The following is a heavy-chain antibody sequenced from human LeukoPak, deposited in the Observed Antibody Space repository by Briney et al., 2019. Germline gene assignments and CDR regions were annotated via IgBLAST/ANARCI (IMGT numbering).Heavy chain of an antibody. CDR2: IYYSGNT. J-gene: IGHJ4*02. CDR3: ARYRYSTDFFDY. Sequence: SETLSFTCTVSGGSISSYYWSWIRQPPGKGLEWIGYIYYSGNTNYNPSLKSRVTISVDTSKNQFSLKLSSVTAADTAMYYCARYRYSTDFFDYWGQGTLVTVSS. V-gene: IGHV4-59*01. D-gene: IGHD1-26*01. CDR1: GGSISSYY.